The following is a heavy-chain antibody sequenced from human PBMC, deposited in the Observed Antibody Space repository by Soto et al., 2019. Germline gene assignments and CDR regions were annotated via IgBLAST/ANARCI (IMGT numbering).Heavy chain of an antibody. CDR1: GFIFSSHW. Sequence: PGGSLRLSCSASGFIFSSHWMHWVRQSAEKGLVWVSRINSDGSSTAYADSVKGRFTISRDNAKNTLYLQVNSLRVEDTAVYYCARDRPDISNPTDHPMFDYWGQGTRVTVSS. V-gene: IGHV3-74*01. D-gene: IGHD6-6*01. CDR3: ARDRPDISNPTDHPMFDY. J-gene: IGHJ4*02. CDR2: INSDGSST.